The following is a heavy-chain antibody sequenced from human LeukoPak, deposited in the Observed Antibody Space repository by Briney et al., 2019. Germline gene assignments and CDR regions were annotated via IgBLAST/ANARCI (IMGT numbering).Heavy chain of an antibody. CDR2: ISGSGGST. CDR1: GFTFSSYA. CDR3: ARGQHTVTTVYDS. J-gene: IGHJ4*02. Sequence: GGSLRLSCAASGFTFSSYAMSWVRQAPGKGLEWVSTISGSGGSTYYADSVKGRFTISRDNSRNTLYLQMISLRAEDTALYYCARGQHTVTTVYDSWGQGTLVTVSS. D-gene: IGHD4-17*01. V-gene: IGHV3-23*01.